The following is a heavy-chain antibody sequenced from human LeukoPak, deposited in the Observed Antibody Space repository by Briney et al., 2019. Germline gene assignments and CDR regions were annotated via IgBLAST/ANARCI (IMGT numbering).Heavy chain of an antibody. V-gene: IGHV1-69*06. CDR2: IIPIFGAA. D-gene: IGHD3-10*01. CDR1: GGTFISYA. J-gene: IGHJ6*03. Sequence: GASVKVSCKASGGTFISYAISWVRQAPGQGLEWMGGIIPIFGAANYAQKFQGRVTITVDKSTSTAYMELTTLRSEHTTVYYCAKDQGYYGSATAQYYYYMDVWGKGTTVTISS. CDR3: AKDQGYYGSATAQYYYYMDV.